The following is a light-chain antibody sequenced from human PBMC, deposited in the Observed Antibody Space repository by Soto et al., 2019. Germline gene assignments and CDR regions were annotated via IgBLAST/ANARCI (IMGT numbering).Light chain of an antibody. Sequence: QSALTQPASVSGSPGQSITISCTGTSSDVGGYNYVSWYQQHPGKAPKLMIYEVSNRPSGVSNRFSGSKSGNTASLTISGLQAEDEADYYCSSYTSSSTRHVVFGRGTKVTVL. CDR1: SSDVGGYNY. J-gene: IGLJ2*01. CDR3: SSYTSSSTRHVV. V-gene: IGLV2-14*01. CDR2: EVS.